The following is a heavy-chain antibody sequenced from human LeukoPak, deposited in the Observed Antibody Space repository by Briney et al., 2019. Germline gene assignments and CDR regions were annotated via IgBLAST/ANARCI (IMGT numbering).Heavy chain of an antibody. D-gene: IGHD4-17*01. J-gene: IGHJ4*02. CDR1: GFTFSSYA. CDR3: TTTGGTTATAFDL. V-gene: IGHV3-23*01. Sequence: GGSLRLSCAASGFTFSSYAMSWVRQAPGKGLEWVSAIRDSVTSTYYADSVKGRFTISRANSNKTLYLQMNSLRGEDTAVYYRTTTGGTTATAFDLWGQGILVTVSS. CDR2: IRDSVTST.